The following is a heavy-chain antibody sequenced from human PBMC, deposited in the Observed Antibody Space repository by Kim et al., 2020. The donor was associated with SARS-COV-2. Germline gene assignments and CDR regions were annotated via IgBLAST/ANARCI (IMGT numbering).Heavy chain of an antibody. CDR3: ARDGIVATQLYNYYYYGMDV. CDR2: IIPILGIA. Sequence: SVKVSCKASGGTFSSYTISWVRQAPGQGLEWMGRIIPILGIANYAQKFQGRVTITADKSTSTAYMELSSLRSEDTAVYYCARDGIVATQLYNYYYYGMDVWGQGTTVTVSS. D-gene: IGHD5-12*01. CDR1: GGTFSSYT. V-gene: IGHV1-69*04. J-gene: IGHJ6*02.